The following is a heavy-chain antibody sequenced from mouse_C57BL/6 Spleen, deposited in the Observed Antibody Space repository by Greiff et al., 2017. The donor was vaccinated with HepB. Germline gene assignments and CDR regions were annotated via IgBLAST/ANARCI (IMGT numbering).Heavy chain of an antibody. CDR3: ARGYYYGSIPCFDY. D-gene: IGHD1-1*01. CDR1: GYAFSSSW. V-gene: IGHV1-82*01. J-gene: IGHJ2*01. Sequence: VKLMESGPELVKPGASVKISCKASGYAFSSSWMNWVKQRPGKGLEWIGRIYPGDGDTNYNGKFKGKATLTADKSSSTAYMQLSSLTSEDSAVYFCARGYYYGSIPCFDYWGQGTTLTVSS. CDR2: IYPGDGDT.